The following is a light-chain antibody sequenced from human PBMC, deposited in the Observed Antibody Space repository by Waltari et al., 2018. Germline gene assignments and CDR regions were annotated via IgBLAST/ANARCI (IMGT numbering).Light chain of an antibody. CDR1: ASNIGGNL. Sequence: QSVLTQPPSASGTPGQRVTISCSGSASNIGGNLVNWYQQLPGKAPKLLIYRSDQRPSGVPDRFSASTTCTSASLAISGLQSEDEADYFCASWDDSLNGHWVFGGGTKVTVL. V-gene: IGLV1-44*01. CDR3: ASWDDSLNGHWV. J-gene: IGLJ3*02. CDR2: RSD.